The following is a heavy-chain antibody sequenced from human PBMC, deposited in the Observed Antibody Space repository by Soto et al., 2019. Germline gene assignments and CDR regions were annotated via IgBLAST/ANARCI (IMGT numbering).Heavy chain of an antibody. CDR2: IKSKIEGATS. CDR3: APMGPCSNGVCSYYYYGMDV. V-gene: IGHV3-15*07. J-gene: IGHJ6*02. CDR1: GFTFSHAW. D-gene: IGHD2-8*01. Sequence: EVQLVESGGGLVKPGGALRLSCGASGFTFSHAWMNWVRQAPGKGLEWVGRIKSKIEGATSDYAAPVKGRFSISRDDSQDTLFLQMNSLKAEDTAVYFCAPMGPCSNGVCSYYYYGMDVWGLGTTVTVSS.